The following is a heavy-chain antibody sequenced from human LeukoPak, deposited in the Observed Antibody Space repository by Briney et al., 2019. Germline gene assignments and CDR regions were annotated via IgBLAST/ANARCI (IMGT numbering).Heavy chain of an antibody. CDR2: ISSSSSYI. CDR3: ARCAPMVRGVHDAFDI. D-gene: IGHD3-10*01. CDR1: GFTFSSYS. J-gene: IGHJ3*02. Sequence: PWGSLRLSCAASGFTFSSYSMNWVRQAPGKGLEWVSSISSSSSYIYYADSVKGRFTISRDNAKNSLYLQMNSLRAEDTAVYYCARCAPMVRGVHDAFDIWGQGTMVTVSS. V-gene: IGHV3-21*01.